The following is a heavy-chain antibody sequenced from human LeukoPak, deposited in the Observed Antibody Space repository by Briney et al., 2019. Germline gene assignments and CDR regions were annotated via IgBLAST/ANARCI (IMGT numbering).Heavy chain of an antibody. J-gene: IGHJ3*02. CDR2: IDYEDST. D-gene: IGHD1-26*01. Sequence: TGGSLRLSCALSGLSVSVNYMSWVRQAPGKGLEWVSVIDYEDSTNYAASVKGRFIISRDNSKNTLYLQMNSLRVEDTAVYYCARAHSGSYHRAFDIWGQGTVVTVSS. V-gene: IGHV3-66*01. CDR3: ARAHSGSYHRAFDI. CDR1: GLSVSVNY.